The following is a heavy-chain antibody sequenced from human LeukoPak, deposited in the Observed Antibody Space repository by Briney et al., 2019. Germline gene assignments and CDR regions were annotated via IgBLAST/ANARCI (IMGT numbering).Heavy chain of an antibody. CDR1: GFTFSSYS. D-gene: IGHD5-24*01. Sequence: PGGSLRLSCAASGFTFSSYSMNWVRQAPGKGLEWVSYIGSSSSTIYYADSVKGRFTISRDNAKNSLFLQMNSLRAEDTAVYYCARGPEGYTYYYYYYMDVWGKGTTVTISS. CDR3: ARGPEGYTYYYYYYMDV. V-gene: IGHV3-48*01. J-gene: IGHJ6*03. CDR2: IGSSSSTI.